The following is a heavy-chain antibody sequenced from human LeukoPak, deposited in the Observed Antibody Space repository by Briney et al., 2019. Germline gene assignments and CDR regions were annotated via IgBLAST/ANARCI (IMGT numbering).Heavy chain of an antibody. CDR1: GFTFSSYS. V-gene: IGHV3-21*01. J-gene: IGHJ5*02. CDR3: ARSIAAAGTENWFDP. Sequence: GGSLRLSCAAPGFTFSSYSMNWVRQAPGKGLEWVSSISSSSSYIYYAGSVKGRFTISRDNAKNSLYLQMISLRAEDTAVYYCARSIAAAGTENWFDPWVQGALVTVSS. D-gene: IGHD6-13*01. CDR2: ISSSSSYI.